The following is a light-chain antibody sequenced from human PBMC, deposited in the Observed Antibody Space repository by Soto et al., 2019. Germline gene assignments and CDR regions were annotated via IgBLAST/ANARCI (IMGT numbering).Light chain of an antibody. CDR3: QQYNNWPRT. CDR1: QSVSSN. Sequence: EIVMTQSPATLTVSPGERATLSCRASQSVSSNLAWYQQKPGQAPRLLIYEASTRATGIPARFSGSGSGTEFTLTTSSLQSEYFAVYYCQQYNNWPRTFGQGTKVEI. J-gene: IGKJ1*01. V-gene: IGKV3-15*01. CDR2: EAS.